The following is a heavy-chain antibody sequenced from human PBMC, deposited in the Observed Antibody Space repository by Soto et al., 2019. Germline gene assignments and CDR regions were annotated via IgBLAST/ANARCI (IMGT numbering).Heavy chain of an antibody. CDR3: ARGAINYYHDNSIYSVFNYAFXI. CDR2: IYYSGST. Sequence: SETLCRTCIACGGSISSSSWSGMRQPPGLGLEWIGYIYYSGSTNYNPSLKSRVTISVDTSKNQFSLKLSSVTAADTAVYYGARGAINYYHDNSIYSVFNYAFXICGQGKMVAVSS. V-gene: IGHV4-59*01. CDR1: GGSISSSS. D-gene: IGHD3-22*01. J-gene: IGHJ3*02.